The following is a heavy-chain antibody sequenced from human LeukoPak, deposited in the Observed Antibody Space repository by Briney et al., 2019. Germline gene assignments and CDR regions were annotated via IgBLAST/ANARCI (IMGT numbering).Heavy chain of an antibody. CDR3: ARVSDYYYYYGMDV. J-gene: IGHJ6*02. Sequence: PGGSLRLSCAASGFTFSSYAMSWVRQAPGKGLEWVSSIGSSSNYISYADSMKGRFTISRDNAKNSLYLQMNSLRAGDTAVYYCARVSDYYYYYGMDVWGQGTTVTVS. CDR2: IGSSSNYI. V-gene: IGHV3-21*01. CDR1: GFTFSSYA.